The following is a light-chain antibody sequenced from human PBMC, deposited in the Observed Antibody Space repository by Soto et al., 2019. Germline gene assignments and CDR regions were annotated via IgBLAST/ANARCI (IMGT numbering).Light chain of an antibody. CDR2: GAS. CDR1: QSVSSN. CDR3: QQYNNWRT. V-gene: IGKV3-15*01. J-gene: IGKJ1*01. Sequence: EIVMTQSPATLSVSPGERATLSCRASQSVSSNLAWYQQKPGQAHRLLIYGASTRATGIPARFSGGGSGTEFTLTISSLQSEDFAVYYCQQYNNWRTFGQGTKVEIK.